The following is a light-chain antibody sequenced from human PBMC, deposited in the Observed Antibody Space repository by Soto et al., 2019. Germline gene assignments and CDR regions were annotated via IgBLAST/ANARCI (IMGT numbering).Light chain of an antibody. J-gene: IGKJ4*01. CDR1: ESVRTA. CDR2: GAS. CDR3: QQYNNWPLT. V-gene: IGKV3D-15*01. Sequence: EIVMTQSPATLSVSPGERATLSCRASESVRTALAWYQQKAGQAPKLLIYGASTRATGIPARFSGTGSATEFALTISSLQSEDFAIYYRQQYNNWPLTFGGGTKVEIK.